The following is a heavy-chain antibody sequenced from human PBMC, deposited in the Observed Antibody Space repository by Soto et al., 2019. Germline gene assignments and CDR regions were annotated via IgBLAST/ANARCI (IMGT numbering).Heavy chain of an antibody. V-gene: IGHV4-34*01. CDR1: GGSFSGYY. Sequence: ETLSLTCSVYGGSFSGYYWSWIRQPPGKGLEWIGEINHSGSTNYNPSLKSRVTISVDTSKNQFSLKLSSVTAADTAVYYCARAKQLVLTYYGMDVWGQGTTVTVSS. CDR3: ARAKQLVLTYYGMDV. J-gene: IGHJ6*02. CDR2: INHSGST. D-gene: IGHD6-6*01.